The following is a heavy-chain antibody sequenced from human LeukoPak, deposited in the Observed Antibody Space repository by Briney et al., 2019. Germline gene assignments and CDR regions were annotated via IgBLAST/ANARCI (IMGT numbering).Heavy chain of an antibody. J-gene: IGHJ5*02. V-gene: IGHV4-61*01. CDR2: IYYSGST. CDR1: GGSVSSGNYY. CDR3: ARRSGYSPNWFDP. D-gene: IGHD3-3*01. Sequence: PSETLSLTCTVSGGSVSSGNYYWSWIRQPPGKGLEWLGCIYYSGSTNYNPSLKSRVTMSVDTSRDQFSLRLTSVTAADTAVYYCARRSGYSPNWFDPWGQGTLVTVSS.